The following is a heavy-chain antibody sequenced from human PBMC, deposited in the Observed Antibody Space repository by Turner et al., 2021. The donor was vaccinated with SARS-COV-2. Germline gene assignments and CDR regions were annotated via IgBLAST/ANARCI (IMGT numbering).Heavy chain of an antibody. CDR1: GGSIGDYY. V-gene: IGHV4-59*01. CDR3: AVGIAGSETRFDL. J-gene: IGHJ4*01. D-gene: IGHD6-13*01. Sequence: QVQLQESGPGLVKTSETLSLTRAVFGGSIGDYYWNWLRQSPGTRMEWIGYTSVSGNTYYNPSLSSRVTISVDSSKNQISLRLASVTAADSALCSCAVGIAGSETRFDLWGQGTLLIVSS. CDR2: TSVSGNT.